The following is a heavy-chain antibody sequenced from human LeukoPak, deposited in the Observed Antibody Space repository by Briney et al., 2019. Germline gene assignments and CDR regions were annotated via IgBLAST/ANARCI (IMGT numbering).Heavy chain of an antibody. CDR1: GGSFSGYY. CDR3: VRDQNY. J-gene: IGHJ4*02. CDR2: IDSGGGA. Sequence: ETLSLTCAVYGGSFSGYYWSWIRQGPGKGLEWVSLIDSGGGAHYADSVKGRFSISSDNSQNTLYLQMNSLRAEDTAVYYCVRDQNYWGQGTLVTVSS. V-gene: IGHV3-66*01.